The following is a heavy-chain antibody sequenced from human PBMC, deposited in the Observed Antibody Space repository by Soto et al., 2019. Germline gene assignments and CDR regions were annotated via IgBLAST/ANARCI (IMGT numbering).Heavy chain of an antibody. J-gene: IGHJ5*02. CDR2: ISGSGGST. D-gene: IGHD3-3*01. Sequence: GGSLRLSCAASGFTFSSYAMSWVRQAPGKWLEWVSAISGSGGSTYYADSVKGRFTISRDNSKNTLYLQMNSLRAEDTAVYYCAKDPDVRFLEWSPNWFDPWGQGTLVTVSS. V-gene: IGHV3-23*01. CDR3: AKDPDVRFLEWSPNWFDP. CDR1: GFTFSSYA.